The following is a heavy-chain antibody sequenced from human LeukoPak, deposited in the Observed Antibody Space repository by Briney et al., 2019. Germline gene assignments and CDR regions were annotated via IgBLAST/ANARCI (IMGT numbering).Heavy chain of an antibody. J-gene: IGHJ4*02. CDR2: INPNSGGT. Sequence: AASVKVSCKASGYTFTGYYMRWVRQAPGQGLEWMGWINPNSGGTNYGQKFQGRVTMTRDTSISTAYRELSRLRSDDTAVYYCARDLRAIYGYWGQGTLVTVSS. D-gene: IGHD3-10*01. CDR3: ARDLRAIYGY. V-gene: IGHV1-2*02. CDR1: GYTFTGYY.